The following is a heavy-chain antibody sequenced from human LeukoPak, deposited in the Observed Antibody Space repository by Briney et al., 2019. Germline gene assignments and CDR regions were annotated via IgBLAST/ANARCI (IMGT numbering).Heavy chain of an antibody. Sequence: GGSLRLSCAASGFTFSSYSMKWVRQAPGKGLEWGSSISSSSSYIYYADSVKGRFTISRDNAKNSLYLQMNSLRAEDTAVYYCARSETGTTLGAFDIWGQGTMVTVSS. CDR3: ARSETGTTLGAFDI. V-gene: IGHV3-21*01. J-gene: IGHJ3*02. D-gene: IGHD1-7*01. CDR2: ISSSSSYI. CDR1: GFTFSSYS.